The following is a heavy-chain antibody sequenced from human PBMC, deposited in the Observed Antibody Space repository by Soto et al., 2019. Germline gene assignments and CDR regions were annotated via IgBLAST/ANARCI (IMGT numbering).Heavy chain of an antibody. J-gene: IGHJ5*02. V-gene: IGHV6-1*01. D-gene: IGHD1-7*01. CDR2: TYYRSKWYN. Sequence: QVQLQQSGPGLVKPSQTLSLTCAISGDSVSSNSAAWNWIRQSPSRGLEWLGRTYYRSKWYNDYAVSVKSRITINPDTSKNQFSLQLNSVTPEDTAVYYCARGLLPESYNWNYGAFGWFDPWGQGTLVTVSS. CDR1: GDSVSSNSAA. CDR3: ARGLLPESYNWNYGAFGWFDP.